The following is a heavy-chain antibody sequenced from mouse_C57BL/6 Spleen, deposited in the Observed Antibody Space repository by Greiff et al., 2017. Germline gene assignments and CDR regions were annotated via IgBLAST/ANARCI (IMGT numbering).Heavy chain of an antibody. CDR2: IYPGDGDT. CDR1: GYAFSSYW. V-gene: IGHV1-80*01. Sequence: QVQLQQSGAELVKPGASVKISCIASGYAFSSYWMNWVKQRPGKGLEWIGQIYPGDGDTNYNGKFKGKAKLTAAKSTSTAYMQLSSLTSEDSAVYFGARSRYYGSSGYWYFDVWGTGTTVTVSS. D-gene: IGHD1-1*01. CDR3: ARSRYYGSSGYWYFDV. J-gene: IGHJ1*03.